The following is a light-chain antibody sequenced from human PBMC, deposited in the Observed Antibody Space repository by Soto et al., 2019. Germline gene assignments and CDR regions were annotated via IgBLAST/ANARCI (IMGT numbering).Light chain of an antibody. CDR3: SSYTSSSTFYA. J-gene: IGLJ1*01. CDR2: DVS. Sequence: QSVLTQPASVSGSPGQSITISCTGTSSDVGGYNYVSWYQQHPGKAPKLMIYDVSNRPSGVSNRFSGSKSGHTASLTISGLQAEDEADYYCSSYTSSSTFYAFGTGTKLTVL. CDR1: SSDVGGYNY. V-gene: IGLV2-14*01.